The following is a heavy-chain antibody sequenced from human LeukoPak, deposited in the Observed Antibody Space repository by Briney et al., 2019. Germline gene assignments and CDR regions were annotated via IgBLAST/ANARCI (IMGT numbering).Heavy chain of an antibody. D-gene: IGHD7-27*01. CDR3: ARKLGTLRNWFDP. Sequence: SETLSLTCTVSGGSISSGGYYWSWLRQHPGKGLEWIGYIYYSGSTYYNPSLKSRVTISVDTSKNRFSLKLSSVTAADTAVYYCARKLGTLRNWFDPWGQGTLVTVSP. V-gene: IGHV4-31*03. CDR1: GGSISSGGYY. J-gene: IGHJ5*02. CDR2: IYYSGST.